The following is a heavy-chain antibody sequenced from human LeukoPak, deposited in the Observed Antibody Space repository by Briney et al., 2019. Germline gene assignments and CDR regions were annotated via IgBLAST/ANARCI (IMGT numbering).Heavy chain of an antibody. Sequence: GGSLRLSCEASGFSLTNYGMDWVRQAPGKGLEWVSAISGSGGSTYYADSVKGRFTISRDNSKNTLYLQMNSLRAEDTAVYYCAKDPRLMIVVVITRPWGQGTLVTVSS. CDR1: GFSLTNYG. D-gene: IGHD3-22*01. CDR2: ISGSGGST. J-gene: IGHJ5*02. CDR3: AKDPRLMIVVVITRP. V-gene: IGHV3-23*01.